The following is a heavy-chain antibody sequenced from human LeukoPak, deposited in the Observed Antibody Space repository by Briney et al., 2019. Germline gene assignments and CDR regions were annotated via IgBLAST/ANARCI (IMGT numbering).Heavy chain of an antibody. J-gene: IGHJ4*02. Sequence: GGPRTLSCAASGFPFNIYWMSWVRHAPGKGREWVANIKQYGSEKYHMDSVKGRYTIYRDNAKNSLYLQRNTLRSEHTPVFYCARYGGGTSDYWGEGTLVTVSS. CDR2: IKQYGSEK. CDR3: ARYGGGTSDY. CDR1: GFPFNIYW. D-gene: IGHD4-23*01. V-gene: IGHV3-7*01.